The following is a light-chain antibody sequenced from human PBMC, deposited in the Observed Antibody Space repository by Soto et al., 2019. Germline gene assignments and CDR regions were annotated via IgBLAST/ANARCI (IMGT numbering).Light chain of an antibody. CDR3: QQYNNWPWT. V-gene: IGKV3-15*01. Sequence: EIVMTQSPATPSLSPGERATLSCRASQSGSSNLAWYQQKPGQAPRLLIYGASTRATGIPDRFSGSESGTEFTLTISSLQSEDLAVYYCQQYNNWPWTFGQGTKVEI. CDR1: QSGSSN. J-gene: IGKJ1*01. CDR2: GAS.